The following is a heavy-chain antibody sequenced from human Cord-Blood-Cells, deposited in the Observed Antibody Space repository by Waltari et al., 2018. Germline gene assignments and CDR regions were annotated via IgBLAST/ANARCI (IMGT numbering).Heavy chain of an antibody. V-gene: IGHV4-34*01. J-gene: IGHJ4*02. D-gene: IGHD5-12*01. CDR1: GGSFSGYY. CDR2: INHSGST. CDR3: ARGGRGYSGYSYYFDY. Sequence: QVQLQQWGAGLLKPSETLSLTCAVSGGSFSGYYWSWIRRPPGKGLEWIVEINHSGSTNYNPSLKSRVTISVDTSKNQFSLKLSSVTAADTAVYYCARGGRGYSGYSYYFDYWGQGTLVTVSS.